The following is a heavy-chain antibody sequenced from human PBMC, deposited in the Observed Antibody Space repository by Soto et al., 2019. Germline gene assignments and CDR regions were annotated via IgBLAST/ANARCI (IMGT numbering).Heavy chain of an antibody. V-gene: IGHV4-31*03. CDR1: GGSISSGGYY. J-gene: IGHJ6*02. D-gene: IGHD2-15*01. Sequence: PSETLSLTCSVSGGSISSGGYYWSWIRQHPGKGLEWIGYIYYSGSTYYNPSLKSRVTISVDTSKNQFSLKLSSVTAADTAVYYCASGGGSCIFGCMDVWGQGTTVTSP. CDR3: ASGGGSCIFGCMDV. CDR2: IYYSGST.